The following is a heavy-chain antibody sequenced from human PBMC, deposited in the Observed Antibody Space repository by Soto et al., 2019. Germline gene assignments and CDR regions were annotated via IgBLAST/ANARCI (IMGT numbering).Heavy chain of an antibody. CDR3: AHSGGNYWYSYYGMDV. J-gene: IGHJ6*02. CDR2: IYWNDDK. D-gene: IGHD4-4*01. Sequence: QITLKESGPTLVKPTQTLTLTCTFSGFSLSTSGVGVGWIRQPPGKALEWLALIYWNDDKRYSPSLKSRLTITKDTSKNQVVLTMTNMDPVDTATYYCAHSGGNYWYSYYGMDVWGQGTTVTVSS. V-gene: IGHV2-5*01. CDR1: GFSLSTSGVG.